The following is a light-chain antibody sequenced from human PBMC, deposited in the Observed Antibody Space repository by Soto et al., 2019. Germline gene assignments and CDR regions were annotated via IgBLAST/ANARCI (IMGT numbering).Light chain of an antibody. CDR3: QQYNNWPWT. Sequence: EIPVTQSPATLSVSPGERATLSCRASQSVRTNLAWYQQKPGQAPRLLICGASSRATSIPARFSGSGSGTEFTLTISSLQSEDFAVYYCQQYNNWPWTFGQGTKVDIK. CDR2: GAS. J-gene: IGKJ1*01. V-gene: IGKV3D-15*01. CDR1: QSVRTN.